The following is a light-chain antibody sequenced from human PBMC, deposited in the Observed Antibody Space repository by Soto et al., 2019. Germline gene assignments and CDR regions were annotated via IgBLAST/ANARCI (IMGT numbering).Light chain of an antibody. CDR2: EGI. V-gene: IGLV2-23*01. J-gene: IGLJ1*01. CDR1: SSNIGGYNV. CDR3: CSYVGATTYV. Sequence: QSALTQPASVSGSPGQSITISCSGTSSNIGGYNVVSWYQQHPGKALKVIVYEGIKRPSGVSDRFSGSTSGSTASLTISGLQAEDEAEYYCCSYVGATTYVFGSGTKVTVL.